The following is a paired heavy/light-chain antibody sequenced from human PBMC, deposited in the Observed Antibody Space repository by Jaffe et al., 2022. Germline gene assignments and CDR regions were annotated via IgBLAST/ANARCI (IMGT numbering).Heavy chain of an antibody. CDR1: GYSISSGYY. CDR2: IYHSGST. CDR3: ASFYYDSSGPPRGAFDI. V-gene: IGHV4-38-2*01. Sequence: QVQLQESGPGLVKPSETLSLTCAVSGYSISSGYYWGWIRQPPGKGLEWIGSIYHSGSTYYNPSLKSRVTISVDTSKNQFSLKLSSVTAADTAVYYCASFYYDSSGPPRGAFDIWGQGTMVTVSS. J-gene: IGHJ3*02. D-gene: IGHD3-22*01.
Light chain of an antibody. J-gene: IGKJ1*01. CDR1: QSVSSSY. CDR3: QQYGSSPPGWT. V-gene: IGKV3-20*01. Sequence: EIVLTQSPGTLSLSPGERATLSCRASQSVSSSYLAWYQQKPGQAPRLLIYGASSRATGIPDRFSGSGSGTDFTLTISRLEPEDFAVYYCQQYGSSPPGWTFGQGTKVEIK. CDR2: GAS.